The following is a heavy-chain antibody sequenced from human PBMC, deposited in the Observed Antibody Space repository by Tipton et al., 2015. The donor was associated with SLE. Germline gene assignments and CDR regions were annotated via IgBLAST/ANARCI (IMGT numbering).Heavy chain of an antibody. V-gene: IGHV3-21*06. CDR3: ARDSYNWNDFDS. D-gene: IGHD1-20*01. J-gene: IGHJ4*02. CDR2: ISSSSSYI. CDR1: GFTFSSYS. Sequence: SLRLSCAASGFTFSSYSMNWVRQAPGKGLEWVSSISSSSSYIYYADSVKGRFTIARDNAKNSVFLQMNSLRAEDTAVYYCARDSYNWNDFDSWGQGTLVTVSS.